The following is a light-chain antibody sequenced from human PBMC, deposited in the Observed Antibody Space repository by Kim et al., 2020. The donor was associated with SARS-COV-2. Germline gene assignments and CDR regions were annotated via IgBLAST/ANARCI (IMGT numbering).Light chain of an antibody. CDR1: QILVYSDGNIY. CDR3: MQGTHWPFT. V-gene: IGKV2-30*01. J-gene: IGKJ3*01. Sequence: PGSISCRSSQILVYSDGNIYLNWFHQRPGQSPRRLIYKVSNRDSGVPDRFSGSGSGTDFTLQISRLEAEDVGVYYCMQGTHWPFTFGPGTKVDIK. CDR2: KVS.